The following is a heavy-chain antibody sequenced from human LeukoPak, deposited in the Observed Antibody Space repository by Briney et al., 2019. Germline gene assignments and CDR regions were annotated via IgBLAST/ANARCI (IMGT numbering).Heavy chain of an antibody. Sequence: GASVKVSCKASGYTFTGYYMHWVRQAPGQGLEWMGWINPNSGGTNYAQKFQGRVTMTRDTSISTAYMELSRPRSDDTAVYYCARELNDYGAEGYYFDYWGQGTLVTVSS. CDR3: ARELNDYGAEGYYFDY. V-gene: IGHV1-2*02. CDR2: INPNSGGT. CDR1: GYTFTGYY. J-gene: IGHJ4*02. D-gene: IGHD4-17*01.